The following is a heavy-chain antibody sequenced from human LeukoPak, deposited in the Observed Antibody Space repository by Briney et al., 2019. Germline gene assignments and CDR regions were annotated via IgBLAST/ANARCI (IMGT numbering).Heavy chain of an antibody. Sequence: PGGSLRLSCAASGFTFSSYSMNWVRQAPGKGLEWVSVIYSGGSTYYADSVKGRFTISRDNSKNTLYLQMNSLRAEDTAVYYCARAGNCGSGSYCDYYYMDVWGKGTTVTISS. J-gene: IGHJ6*03. V-gene: IGHV3-53*01. CDR1: GFTFSSYS. D-gene: IGHD3-10*01. CDR2: IYSGGST. CDR3: ARAGNCGSGSYCDYYYMDV.